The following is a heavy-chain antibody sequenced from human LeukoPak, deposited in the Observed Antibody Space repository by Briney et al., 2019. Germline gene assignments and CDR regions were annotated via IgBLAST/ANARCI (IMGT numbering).Heavy chain of an antibody. CDR3: ARGDTYYDFWSGYST. CDR1: GGTFSSYA. V-gene: IGHV1-69*13. J-gene: IGHJ4*02. D-gene: IGHD3-3*01. CDR2: IIPIFGTA. Sequence: SVKVSCKASGGTFSSYAISWVRQAPGQGLEWMGGIIPIFGTANYAQKFQGRVTITADESTSTAYTELSSLRSEDTAVYYCARGDTYYDFWSGYSTWGQGTLVTVSS.